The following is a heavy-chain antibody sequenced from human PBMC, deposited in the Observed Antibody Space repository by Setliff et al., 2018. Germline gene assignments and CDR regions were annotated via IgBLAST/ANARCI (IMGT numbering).Heavy chain of an antibody. V-gene: IGHV4-61*02. D-gene: IGHD1-1*01. CDR1: GGSISSGSFY. CDR3: ARANKKLDYYYYYYMDV. CDR2: VYTNGGS. Sequence: SETLSLTCTVSGGSISSGSFYWSWIRHPAGKGLEWIGRVYTNGGSDYNPFLKSRVSISLDTSKNQFSLRLISVTAADTAVYYCARANKKLDYYYYYYMDVWGKGTTVTVSS. J-gene: IGHJ6*03.